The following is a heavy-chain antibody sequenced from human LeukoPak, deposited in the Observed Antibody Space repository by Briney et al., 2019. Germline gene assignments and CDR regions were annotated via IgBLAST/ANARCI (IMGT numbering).Heavy chain of an antibody. CDR1: GGTFSSYA. Sequence: ASVKVSCKASGGTFSSYAISWVRQAPGQGLEWMGIINPSGGSTSYAQKFQGRVTMTRDMSTSTVYMELSSLRSEDTAVYYCARDPADYAYDYWGQGTLVTVSS. J-gene: IGHJ4*02. CDR3: ARDPADYAYDY. V-gene: IGHV1-46*01. CDR2: INPSGGST. D-gene: IGHD4-17*01.